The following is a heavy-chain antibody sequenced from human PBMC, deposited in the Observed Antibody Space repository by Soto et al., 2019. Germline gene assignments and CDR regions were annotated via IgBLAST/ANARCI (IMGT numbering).Heavy chain of an antibody. CDR2: INHSGST. J-gene: IGHJ5*02. Sequence: SETLSLTCAVYGGSFSGYYWSWIRQPPGKGLEWIGEINHSGSTNYNPSLKSRVTISVDTSKNQFSLKLSSVTAADTAVYYCARGQALSGGLLFDPWGQGTLVTVSS. D-gene: IGHD3-10*01. V-gene: IGHV4-34*01. CDR1: GGSFSGYY. CDR3: ARGQALSGGLLFDP.